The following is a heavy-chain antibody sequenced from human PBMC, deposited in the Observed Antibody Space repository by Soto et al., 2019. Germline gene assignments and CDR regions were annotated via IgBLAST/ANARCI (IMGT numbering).Heavy chain of an antibody. J-gene: IGHJ4*02. V-gene: IGHV3-30-3*01. Sequence: PGGSLRLSCAASGFTFSSYSMHWVRQAPGKGLEWVALISYDGSDKYYADSVKGRFTISRDNSKNTLYLQMNSLRAEDTAVYYCARAGTTGTTTTRMIGGHWGQGTLVTVSS. CDR1: GFTFSSYS. CDR3: ARAGTTGTTTTRMIGGH. D-gene: IGHD1-1*01. CDR2: ISYDGSDK.